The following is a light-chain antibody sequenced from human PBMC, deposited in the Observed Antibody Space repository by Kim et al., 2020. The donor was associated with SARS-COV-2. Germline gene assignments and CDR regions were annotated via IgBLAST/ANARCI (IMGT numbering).Light chain of an antibody. CDR3: QAWDSSTWV. J-gene: IGLJ3*02. Sequence: VSTGQTASITCSGDKLGDKYACWYQQKPGQSPVLVIYQDSKRPSGIPERFSGSNSGNTATLTISGTQAMDEADYYCQAWDSSTWVFGGGTQLTVL. CDR1: KLGDKY. V-gene: IGLV3-1*01. CDR2: QDS.